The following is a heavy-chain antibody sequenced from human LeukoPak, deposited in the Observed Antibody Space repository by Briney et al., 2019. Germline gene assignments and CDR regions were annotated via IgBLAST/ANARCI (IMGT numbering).Heavy chain of an antibody. D-gene: IGHD6-13*01. CDR3: ARRPIAAAGSNWFDP. J-gene: IGHJ5*02. V-gene: IGHV4-34*01. Sequence: SETLSLTCAVYGGSSSGYYWSWIRQPPGKGLEWIGEINHSGSTNYNPSLKSRVTISVDTSKNQFSLKLSSVTAADTAVYYCARRPIAAAGSNWFDPWGQGTLVTVSS. CDR2: INHSGST. CDR1: GGSSSGYY.